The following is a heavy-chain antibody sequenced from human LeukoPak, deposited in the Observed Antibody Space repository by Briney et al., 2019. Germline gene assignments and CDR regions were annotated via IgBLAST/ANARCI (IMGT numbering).Heavy chain of an antibody. D-gene: IGHD3-16*01. CDR1: DETFSGYLRDSS. V-gene: IGHV4-34*01. Sequence: PSETLSLTCAIYDETFSGYLRDSSWSSVRRPPGKGLEWIGESDRHGNTNYSPSLKSRVTIPIQTSKSQFSLNLNSVTDADAAVYYCARRGGGNYPYYFDYWGRGTPVTVSS. CDR2: SDRHGNT. J-gene: IGHJ4*02. CDR3: ARRGGGNYPYYFDY.